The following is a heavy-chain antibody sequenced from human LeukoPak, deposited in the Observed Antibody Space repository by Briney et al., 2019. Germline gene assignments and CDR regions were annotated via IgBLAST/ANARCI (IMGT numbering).Heavy chain of an antibody. V-gene: IGHV4-59*12. D-gene: IGHD1-7*01. CDR2: VYYSGST. CDR1: GGSISSFY. CDR3: ARRWNYGRNYYIDV. Sequence: SETLSLTCTVAGGSISSFYWSWIRQSPGKGLEWIGYVYYSGSTDYNPSLKSRVTISVDTSEISLRLSSVTATDTAVYYCARRWNYGRNYYIDVWGKGATVSVSS. J-gene: IGHJ6*03.